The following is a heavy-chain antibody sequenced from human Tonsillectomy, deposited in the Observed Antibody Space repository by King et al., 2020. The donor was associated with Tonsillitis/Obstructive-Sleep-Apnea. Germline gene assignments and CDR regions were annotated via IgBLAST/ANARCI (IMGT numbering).Heavy chain of an antibody. Sequence: VQLVESGAEVKKPGESLRISCKASGYIFTNYWINWVRQMPGKGLEWMGTIDPSDSYTNYSPSFQGHVSISADKSINTAYMQWSSLKASDTAVYYCARSASNDAYADYYYAMDFWGQGTTVTVSS. D-gene: IGHD3-16*01. CDR3: ARSASNDAYADYYYAMDF. V-gene: IGHV5-10-1*03. CDR1: GYIFTNYW. CDR2: IDPSDSYT. J-gene: IGHJ6*02.